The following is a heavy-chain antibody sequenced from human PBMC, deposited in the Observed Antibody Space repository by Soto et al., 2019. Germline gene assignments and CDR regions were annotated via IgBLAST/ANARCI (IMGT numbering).Heavy chain of an antibody. V-gene: IGHV3-66*01. CDR2: IYSGGST. D-gene: IGHD6-13*01. J-gene: IGHJ6*03. CDR1: GFTVSSNY. Sequence: GGSLRLSCAASGFTVSSNYMSWVRQAPGKGLEWVSIIYSGGSTYYADSVKGRFTISRDHSKNTLYLQMNSLRAEDTAVYYCAYSSKGYYYYMDVWGKGTTVTVSS. CDR3: AYSSKGYYYYMDV.